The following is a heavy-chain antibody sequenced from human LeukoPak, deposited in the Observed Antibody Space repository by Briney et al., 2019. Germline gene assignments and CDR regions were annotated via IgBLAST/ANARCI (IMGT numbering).Heavy chain of an antibody. Sequence: PGGSLRLSCAASGFTFSSYSMNWVRQAPGKGLEWVSSISSSSSYIYYADSVKGRFTISRDNAKNSLYLQMNSLRAEDTAVYYCARLPSGNYYDSREWGQGTLVTVSS. V-gene: IGHV3-21*01. CDR2: ISSSSSYI. D-gene: IGHD3-22*01. J-gene: IGHJ4*02. CDR1: GFTFSSYS. CDR3: ARLPSGNYYDSRE.